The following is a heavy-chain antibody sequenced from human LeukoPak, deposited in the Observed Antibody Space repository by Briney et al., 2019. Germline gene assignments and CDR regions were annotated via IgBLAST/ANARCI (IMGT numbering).Heavy chain of an antibody. CDR2: ISGDGGST. CDR3: AKGAAAGLNYYYYYGIDV. J-gene: IGHJ6*02. CDR1: GFTFDDYA. D-gene: IGHD6-13*01. V-gene: IGHV3-43*02. Sequence: GGSLRLSCAASGFTFDDYAMHWVRQAPGKGLEWVSLISGDGGSTYYADSVKGRFTISRDNSKNSLYLQMNSLRTEDTALYYCAKGAAAGLNYYYYYGIDVWGQGTTVTVSS.